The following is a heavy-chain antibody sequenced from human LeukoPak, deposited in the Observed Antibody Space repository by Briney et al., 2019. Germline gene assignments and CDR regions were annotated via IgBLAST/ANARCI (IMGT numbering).Heavy chain of an antibody. CDR1: GYTFTSYD. J-gene: IGHJ4*02. D-gene: IGHD3-3*01. CDR2: MNPNSGNT. Sequence: ASVKVSCKASGYTFTSYDINWVRQATGQGLEWMGWMNPNSGNTGYAQKLQGRVTMTTDTSASTAYMELRSLRSDDTAVYYCARSAYYDFWSGYEFDYWGQGTLVTVSS. CDR3: ARSAYYDFWSGYEFDY. V-gene: IGHV1-8*02.